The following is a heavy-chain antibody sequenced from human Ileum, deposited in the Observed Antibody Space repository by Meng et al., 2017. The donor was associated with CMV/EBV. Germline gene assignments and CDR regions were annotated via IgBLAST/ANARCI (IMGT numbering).Heavy chain of an antibody. Sequence: GESLKISCAASGFTFSSYWMHWVRQAPGKGLVWVSRINSDGSSTSYADSVKGRFTISRDNAKNTLYLQMNSLRAEDTAVYYCAREAAAGTQFDPWGQGNRVNGAS. CDR2: INSDGSST. J-gene: IGHJ5*02. CDR1: GFTFSSYW. CDR3: AREAAAGTQFDP. D-gene: IGHD6-13*01. V-gene: IGHV3-74*01.